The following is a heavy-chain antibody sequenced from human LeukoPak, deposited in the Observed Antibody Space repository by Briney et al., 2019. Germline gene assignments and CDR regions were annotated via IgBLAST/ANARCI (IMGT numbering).Heavy chain of an antibody. CDR3: ARTPRSGNQWFDP. Sequence: SETLSLTCTVSGGSISSSSYYWGWIRQPPGKGLEWIGSIYYSGSTYYNPSLKSRVTISVDTSKNQFSLKLSSVTAADTAVYYCARTPRSGNQWFDPWGQGTLVTVSS. J-gene: IGHJ5*02. CDR2: IYYSGST. V-gene: IGHV4-39*01. CDR1: GGSISSSSYY. D-gene: IGHD3-3*01.